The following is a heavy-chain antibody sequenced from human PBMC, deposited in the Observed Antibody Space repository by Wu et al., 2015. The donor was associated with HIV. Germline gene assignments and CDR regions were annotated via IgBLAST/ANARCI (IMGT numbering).Heavy chain of an antibody. CDR2: IIPIFETT. CDR1: GGTFSNYA. CDR3: ARISLGYRTYPYYFYGMDI. D-gene: IGHD5-18*01. V-gene: IGHV1-69*13. Sequence: QVQLMQSGAEVKKPGSSVKVSCKASGGTFSNYAITWVRQAPGQGLEWMGRIIPIFETTNYARKFQGRVTITAYESTSTAYVEMRSLGSEDMAVYYCARISLGYRTYPYYFYGMDIWAKGPRSPSP. J-gene: IGHJ6*02.